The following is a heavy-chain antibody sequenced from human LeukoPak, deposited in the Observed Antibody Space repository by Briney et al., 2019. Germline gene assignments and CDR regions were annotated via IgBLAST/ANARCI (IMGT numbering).Heavy chain of an antibody. CDR2: IKQERGQE. CDR1: GLTVSNHW. Sequence: GGSLRLSCVASGLTVSNHWMSWVRQAPGKGLEWVANIKQERGQEYYVDSVKGRFTISKDSAKNSLYLQMNSLRVEDTAMYYCASLDTAKQPLANHWGQGTLVTVSS. V-gene: IGHV3-7*03. D-gene: IGHD5-18*01. J-gene: IGHJ5*02. CDR3: ASLDTAKQPLANH.